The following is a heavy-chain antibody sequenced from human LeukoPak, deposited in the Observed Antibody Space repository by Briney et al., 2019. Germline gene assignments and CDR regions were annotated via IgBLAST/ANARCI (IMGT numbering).Heavy chain of an antibody. CDR2: ISSSSSYI. Sequence: PGGSLRLSCAASGFTFSSYSMNWVRQAPGKGLEWVSSISSSSSYIYYADSVKGRFTISRDNAKNTLYLQMDSLRTEDTAVYHCAMVELYASGWYGSIDYWGQGTLVPVSS. J-gene: IGHJ4*02. D-gene: IGHD6-19*01. V-gene: IGHV3-21*01. CDR3: AMVELYASGWYGSIDY. CDR1: GFTFSSYS.